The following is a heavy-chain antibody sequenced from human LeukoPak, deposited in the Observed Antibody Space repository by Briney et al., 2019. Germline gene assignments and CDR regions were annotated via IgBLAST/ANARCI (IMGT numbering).Heavy chain of an antibody. CDR2: IYYSGST. V-gene: IGHV4-31*03. Sequence: PSQTLSLTCTVSGGSISSGGYYWSWIRQHPGKGLEWIGYIYYSGSTYYNPSLKSRVTISVDTSKNQFSLKLSSVTAADTAVYYCARGHSGYEFLSDYWGQGTLVTVSS. CDR3: ARGHSGYEFLSDY. D-gene: IGHD5-12*01. CDR1: GGSISSGGYY. J-gene: IGHJ4*02.